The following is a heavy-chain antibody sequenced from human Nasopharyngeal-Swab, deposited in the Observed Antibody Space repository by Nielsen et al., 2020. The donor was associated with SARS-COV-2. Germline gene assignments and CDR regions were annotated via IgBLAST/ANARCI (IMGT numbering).Heavy chain of an antibody. CDR1: GYTFTSYA. V-gene: IGHV1-3*04. CDR2: INTGNGNT. CDR3: ARGSMVWGVIEHYYYYYMDV. Sequence: ASVKVSCKASGYTFTSYAMNWVRQAPGQRLEWMGWINTGNGNTKYSQKFQGRFTITRDKSASTAYMELSSLRSDDTAVYYCARGSMVWGVIEHYYYYYMDVWGKGTTVTVSS. D-gene: IGHD3-10*01. J-gene: IGHJ6*03.